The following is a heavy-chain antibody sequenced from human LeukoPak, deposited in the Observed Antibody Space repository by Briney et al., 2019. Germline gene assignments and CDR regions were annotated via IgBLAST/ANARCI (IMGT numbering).Heavy chain of an antibody. CDR3: ARGGATTDLDY. V-gene: IGHV1-18*01. CDR2: ITAYSGDR. CDR1: GYTFNSYG. J-gene: IGHJ4*02. D-gene: IGHD1-26*01. Sequence: ASVKISCETSGYTFNSYGITWVRQAPGQGLEWMGWITAYSGDRHYAQKLQGRVTMTTDTSTSSVYMELRSLRSDDTAVYYCARGGATTDLDYWGQGTLVTVSS.